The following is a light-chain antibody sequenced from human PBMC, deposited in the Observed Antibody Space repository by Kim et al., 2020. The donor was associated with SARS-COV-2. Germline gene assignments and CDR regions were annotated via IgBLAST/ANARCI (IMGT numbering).Light chain of an antibody. CDR1: KLRRQS. CDR3: QVWDDDSDHWV. Sequence: SYELTQPPSVSVAPGQTATIACGGDKLRRQSVHWYQQMPGQAPVVVIEYDSDRPSGIPERISGSKSGNTATLTITSVEAGDEADFYCQVWDDDSDHWVFGGGTQLTVL. J-gene: IGLJ3*02. V-gene: IGLV3-21*04. CDR2: YDS.